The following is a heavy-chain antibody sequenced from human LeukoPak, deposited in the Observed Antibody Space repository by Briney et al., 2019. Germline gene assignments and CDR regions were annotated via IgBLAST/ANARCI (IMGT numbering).Heavy chain of an antibody. J-gene: IGHJ4*02. CDR2: ISWNSFTT. CDR1: GFTFDDSA. CDR3: VGGASGSYYHFDY. D-gene: IGHD3-10*01. Sequence: GGSLRLSCAASGFTFDDSAMHWVRQPPGKDLEWVSGISWNSFTTDYADSVKGRFTIYRDNAKNSLYLQMNSLGPEDTALYYCVGGASGSYYHFDYWGQGTLVTVSS. V-gene: IGHV3-9*01.